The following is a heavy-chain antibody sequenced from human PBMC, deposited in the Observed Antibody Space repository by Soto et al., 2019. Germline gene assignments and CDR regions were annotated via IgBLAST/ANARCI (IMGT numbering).Heavy chain of an antibody. V-gene: IGHV1-18*01. CDR1: NETLTTYG. J-gene: IGHJ6*02. D-gene: IGHD6-6*01. CDR3: ARDSSSSGYYYGMDV. CDR2: VSGYSGHS. Sequence: QVHLVQSGAEVKKPGASVKVSCKASNETLTTYGISWVRQAPGQGLEWMGWVSGYSGHSSSAQEFQDRVIMTTDTSTNTAYMERRSLTSDDSAVYFCARDSSSSGYYYGMDVWGQGTMVTVSS.